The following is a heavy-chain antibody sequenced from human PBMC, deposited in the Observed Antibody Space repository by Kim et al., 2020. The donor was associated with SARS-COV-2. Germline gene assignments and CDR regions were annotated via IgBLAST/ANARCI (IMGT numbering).Heavy chain of an antibody. V-gene: IGHV1-69*04. Sequence: SVKVSCKASGGTFSSYAISWVRQAPGQGLEWMGRIIPILGIANYAQKFQGRVTITADKSTSTAYMELSSLRSEDTAVYYCARDHGRFGGGYYFDYWGQGTLVTVSS. J-gene: IGHJ4*02. CDR1: GGTFSSYA. D-gene: IGHD3-10*01. CDR2: IIPILGIA. CDR3: ARDHGRFGGGYYFDY.